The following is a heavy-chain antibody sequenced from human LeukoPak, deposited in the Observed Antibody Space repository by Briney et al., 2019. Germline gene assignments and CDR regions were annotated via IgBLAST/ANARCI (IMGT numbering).Heavy chain of an antibody. CDR1: GGSISSSSYY. CDR3: ATILGGSYFRDY. Sequence: SETLSLTCTVSGGSISSSSYYWGWIRQPPGKGLEWIGSIYYSGSTYYNPSLKSRVTISEDTSKNQFSLKLSSVTAADTAVYYCATILGGSYFRDYWGQGTLVTVSS. V-gene: IGHV4-39*01. CDR2: IYYSGST. D-gene: IGHD1-26*01. J-gene: IGHJ4*02.